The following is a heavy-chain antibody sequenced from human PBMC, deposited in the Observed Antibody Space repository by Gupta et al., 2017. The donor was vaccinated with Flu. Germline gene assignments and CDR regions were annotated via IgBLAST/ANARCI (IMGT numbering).Heavy chain of an antibody. D-gene: IGHD5-12*01. J-gene: IGHJ4*02. CDR1: GFIFRSYA. CDR3: ARADSGYPKTGIVDY. Sequence: QVQLVESGGGVVQPGRSLRLSCAASGFIFRSYALHWVRQAPGKGLEWVAVLSYDGSNKYYADSVQGRFTISRDNSKNTLYLQMNSLRVEDTAAYYCARADSGYPKTGIVDYWGQGTLVTVSS. CDR2: LSYDGSNK. V-gene: IGHV3-30-3*01.